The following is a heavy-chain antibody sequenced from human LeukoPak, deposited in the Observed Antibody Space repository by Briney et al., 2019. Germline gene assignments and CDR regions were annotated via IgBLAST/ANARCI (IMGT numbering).Heavy chain of an antibody. Sequence: PGGSLRLSCAASGFTFSSYAMHWVRQAPGKGLEWVAVISYDGSNKYYADSVKGRFTISGDNSKNTLYLQMNSLRAEDTAVYYCARGIWFGDHWGQGTLVTVSS. J-gene: IGHJ4*02. V-gene: IGHV3-30*04. CDR2: ISYDGSNK. D-gene: IGHD3-10*01. CDR3: ARGIWFGDH. CDR1: GFTFSSYA.